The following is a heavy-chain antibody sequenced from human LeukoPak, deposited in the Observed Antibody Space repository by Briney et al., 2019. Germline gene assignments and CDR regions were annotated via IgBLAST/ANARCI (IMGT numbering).Heavy chain of an antibody. CDR2: INAGNGNT. D-gene: IGHD6-19*01. CDR1: GYTFTTYA. Sequence: RASVKVSCKASGYTFTTYAMHWVRQAPGQRLEWMGWINAGNGNTKYSQDFQGRVTITRDTSASTAYMEMRSLRSEDTAVYYCARVFSGWTPDYWGQGTLVTVSS. J-gene: IGHJ4*02. V-gene: IGHV1-3*03. CDR3: ARVFSGWTPDY.